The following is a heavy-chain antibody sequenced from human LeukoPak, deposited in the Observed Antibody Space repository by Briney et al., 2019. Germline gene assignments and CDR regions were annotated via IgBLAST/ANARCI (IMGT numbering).Heavy chain of an antibody. D-gene: IGHD6-13*01. CDR3: ARDGSSWLGENWFDP. J-gene: IGHJ5*02. Sequence: GGSLRLSCVASGFTFSTYSMNWVRQAPGKGLEWVSYISSGSSTIYYADSVKGRFTISRDNAKNSLYLQMNSLRSEDTAVYYCARDGSSWLGENWFDPWGQGTLVSVSS. CDR1: GFTFSTYS. V-gene: IGHV3-48*01. CDR2: ISSGSSTI.